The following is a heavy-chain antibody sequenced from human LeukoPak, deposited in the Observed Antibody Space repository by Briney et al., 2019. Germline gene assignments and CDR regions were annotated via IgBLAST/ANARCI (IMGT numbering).Heavy chain of an antibody. CDR1: GYTFTSYY. D-gene: IGHD2-2*01. Sequence: ASVKVSCKASGYTFTSYYMHWVRQPPGQGLEWMGIINPSGGSTNFAQKFQGRVTMTRDTSTSTVYMELSSLRSEDTAVYYCARDYNPYCSSTSCYAGDYYYYGMDVWGQGTTVTVSS. CDR3: ARDYNPYCSSTSCYAGDYYYYGMDV. J-gene: IGHJ6*02. V-gene: IGHV1-46*01. CDR2: INPSGGST.